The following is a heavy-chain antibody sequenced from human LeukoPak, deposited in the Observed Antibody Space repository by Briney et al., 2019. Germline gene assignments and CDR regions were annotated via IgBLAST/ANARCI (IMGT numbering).Heavy chain of an antibody. CDR3: ARRISTSWYED. J-gene: IGHJ6*02. CDR1: GLIVSSNY. Sequence: PGGSLRLSCVASGLIVSSNYLSWVRQAPGKGLEWVSVIYPGGNTYYGDSVRGRFTISRDNSKNTVYLQMNSLRAEDTAVYYCARRISTSWYEDWGQGTTVIASS. CDR2: IYPGGNT. D-gene: IGHD6-13*01. V-gene: IGHV3-66*01.